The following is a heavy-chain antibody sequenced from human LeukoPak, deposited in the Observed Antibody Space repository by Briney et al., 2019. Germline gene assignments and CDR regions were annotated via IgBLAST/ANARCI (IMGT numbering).Heavy chain of an antibody. D-gene: IGHD5-12*01. J-gene: IGHJ3*02. CDR2: IYYSGST. CDR1: GGSISRNY. CDR3: ARSYSGYDSNAFDI. V-gene: IGHV4-59*01. Sequence: SETLSLTCTVSGGSISRNYWRWIRQPPGKGLEWIGYIYYSGSTNYNPSLKSRVTISEDSAKNQFSLKLSSVTAADTAVYYCARSYSGYDSNAFDIWGQGTTVTVSS.